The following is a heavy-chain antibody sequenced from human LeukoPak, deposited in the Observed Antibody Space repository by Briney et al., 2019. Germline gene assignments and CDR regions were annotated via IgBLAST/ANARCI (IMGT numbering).Heavy chain of an antibody. V-gene: IGHV5-51*01. J-gene: IGHJ4*02. Sequence: GESLQISCEASGYTFSNYWIGWVRQLPGKGLEWMGIIYPGDSNTIYSPSFQGQVTISADKSISTAYLQWSSLKASDTAMYYCARSRDSSGYYYLIWGQGTLVTVSS. CDR3: ARSRDSSGYYYLI. CDR2: IYPGDSNT. CDR1: GYTFSNYW. D-gene: IGHD3-22*01.